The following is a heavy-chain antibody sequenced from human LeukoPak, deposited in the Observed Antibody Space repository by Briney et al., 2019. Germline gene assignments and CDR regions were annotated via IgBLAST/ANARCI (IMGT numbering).Heavy chain of an antibody. Sequence: GGSLRLSCAASGFTVSSNYMSRVRQAPGKGLEWVSVIYSGGSTYYADSVKGRFTISRDNSKNTLYLQMNSLRAEDTAVYYCARIIAAAGADAFDIWGQGTMVTVSS. V-gene: IGHV3-53*01. CDR1: GFTVSSNY. J-gene: IGHJ3*02. CDR2: IYSGGST. CDR3: ARIIAAAGADAFDI. D-gene: IGHD6-13*01.